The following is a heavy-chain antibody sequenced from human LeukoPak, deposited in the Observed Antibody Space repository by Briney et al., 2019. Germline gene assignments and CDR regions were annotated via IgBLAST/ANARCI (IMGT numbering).Heavy chain of an antibody. CDR3: ARARKWFGELFPNWFDP. CDR1: GYTFTSYY. Sequence: ASVKVSCKASGYTFTSYYMHWVRQTPGQGLEWMGIINPSGGSTSYAQKFQGRVTMTRDTSTSTVYMELSSLRSEDTAVYYCARARKWFGELFPNWFDPWGQGTLVTVSS. CDR2: INPSGGST. V-gene: IGHV1-46*01. J-gene: IGHJ5*02. D-gene: IGHD3-10*01.